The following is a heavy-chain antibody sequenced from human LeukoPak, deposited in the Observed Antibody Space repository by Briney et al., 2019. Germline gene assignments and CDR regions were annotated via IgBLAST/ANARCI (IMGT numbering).Heavy chain of an antibody. CDR3: AKAGVRWD. V-gene: IGHV3-9*01. D-gene: IGHD3-10*01. J-gene: IGHJ4*02. CDR2: SSWSSGSI. CDR1: GFTFDDYA. Sequence: GRSLRLSCAASGFTFDDYAMHWVRQAPGKGLEWVSGSSWSSGSIVYADSVKGRFTISRDNAKNSLYLQMNSLRAEDTALYYCAKAGVRWDWGQGTLVTVSS.